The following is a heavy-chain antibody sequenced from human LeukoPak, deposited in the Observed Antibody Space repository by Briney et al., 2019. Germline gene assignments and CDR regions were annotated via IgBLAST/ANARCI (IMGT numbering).Heavy chain of an antibody. J-gene: IGHJ3*02. CDR3: ARDANFGYDAFGI. D-gene: IGHD3-10*01. CDR2: IWDDGSNK. CDR1: GFTFSSYG. V-gene: IGHV3-33*01. Sequence: PGGSLRLSCAASGFTFSSYGMHWVRQAPGKGLEWVAVIWDDGSNKYYADSVRGRITISRDNSKNTLYLQVNGLRAEDTAVYYCARDANFGYDAFGIWGQGTMVTVPS.